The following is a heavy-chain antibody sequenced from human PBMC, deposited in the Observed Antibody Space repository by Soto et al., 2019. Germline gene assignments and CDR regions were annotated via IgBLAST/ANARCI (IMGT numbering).Heavy chain of an antibody. Sequence: ASLKASFKASGYNPSSYSIIWRRQAARHALEWMALLHQSHGNRNFAHTFVYRVTTTTSTSTNTVFLELSSLKSDDTAIYYCARDRLRGYDSSGFYSWGQGTMVTDSS. V-gene: IGHV1-18*01. CDR3: ARDRLRGYDSSGFYS. J-gene: IGHJ4*02. D-gene: IGHD3-22*01. CDR1: GYNPSSYS. CDR2: LHQSHGNR.